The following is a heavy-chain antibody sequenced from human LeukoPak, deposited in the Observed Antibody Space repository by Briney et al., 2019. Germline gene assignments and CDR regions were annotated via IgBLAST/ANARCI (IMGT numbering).Heavy chain of an antibody. J-gene: IGHJ3*02. V-gene: IGHV4-4*07. CDR2: IYTSGST. CDR1: GGSISSYY. CDR3: ARDVTRNRSYSAFDI. Sequence: PSETLSLTCTVSGGSISSYYWSWIRQPAGKGLEWIGRIYTSGSTNYNPSLKSRVTMSVDTSKNQFSLKLSSVTAADTAVYYCARDVTRNRSYSAFDIWGQGTMVTVSS. D-gene: IGHD1-26*01.